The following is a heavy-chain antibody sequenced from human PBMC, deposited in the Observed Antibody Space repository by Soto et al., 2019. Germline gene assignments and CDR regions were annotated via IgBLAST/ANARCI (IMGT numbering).Heavy chain of an antibody. Sequence: QVQLVQSGAEVKKPGASVKVSCKASGYTFTSYAMHWVRQAPGQRLEWMGWINAGNGNTKYSQKFRGRVPITRDTSASTAYKELTSMRSEDTAVYYCAREGQYDFWSGWGQGTLVTVSS. J-gene: IGHJ4*02. CDR3: AREGQYDFWSG. CDR1: GYTFTSYA. V-gene: IGHV1-3*01. CDR2: INAGNGNT. D-gene: IGHD3-3*01.